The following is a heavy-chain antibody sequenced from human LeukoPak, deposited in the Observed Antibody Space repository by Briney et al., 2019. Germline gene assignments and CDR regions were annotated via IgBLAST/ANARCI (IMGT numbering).Heavy chain of an antibody. J-gene: IGHJ4*02. CDR1: GYSFTSYW. CDR3: ARARYSSSWYTVYYFDY. CDR2: IYPGDSDT. D-gene: IGHD6-13*01. Sequence: GESLKISCKGSGYSFTSYWIGWVRQMPGKGLEWMGIIYPGDSDTRYNPSFQGQVTISADKSISTAYLQWSSLKASDTAMYYCARARYSSSWYTVYYFDYWGQGTLVTVSS. V-gene: IGHV5-51*01.